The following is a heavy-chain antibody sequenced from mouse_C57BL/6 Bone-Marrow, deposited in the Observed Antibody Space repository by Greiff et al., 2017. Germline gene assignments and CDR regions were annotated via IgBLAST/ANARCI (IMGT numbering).Heavy chain of an antibody. Sequence: QVQLQQSGAELARPGASVKLSCKASGYTFTSYGISWVKQRTGQGLEWIGEIYPKSGNTYYNEKFKGKATLTADKSSSTAYMELRSLTSEDSAVYFGARVRDYYGSSYPLAYWGQGTLVTVSA. CDR1: GYTFTSYG. V-gene: IGHV1-81*01. CDR2: IYPKSGNT. J-gene: IGHJ3*01. D-gene: IGHD1-1*01. CDR3: ARVRDYYGSSYPLAY.